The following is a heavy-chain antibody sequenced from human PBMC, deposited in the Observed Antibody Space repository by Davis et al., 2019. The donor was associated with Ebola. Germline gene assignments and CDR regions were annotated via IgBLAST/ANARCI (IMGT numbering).Heavy chain of an antibody. J-gene: IGHJ4*02. CDR2: ISGSGGST. V-gene: IGHV3-23*01. D-gene: IGHD3-10*01. CDR3: AAEGRSSRPGY. Sequence: PGGSLRLSCAASGFTFSSYAMSWVRQAPGKGLEWVSAISGSGGSTYYSDSVKGRFTISRDNSKNTLHLQMNGLRAEDTAIYYCAAEGRSSRPGYWGQGTLVIVSS. CDR1: GFTFSSYA.